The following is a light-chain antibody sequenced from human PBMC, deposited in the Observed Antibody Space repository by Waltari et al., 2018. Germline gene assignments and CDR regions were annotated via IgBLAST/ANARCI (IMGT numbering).Light chain of an antibody. CDR2: RNN. CDR3: AAWDDSLSGPV. Sequence: QSVLTQPPSASVTPGQRVTISCPGSSSTIGSNYVYWYQQLPGTAPKLLIYRNNQRPSGVPDRFSGSKSGTSASLAISGLRSEDEADYYCAAWDDSLSGPVFGGGTKLTVL. CDR1: SSTIGSNY. V-gene: IGLV1-47*01. J-gene: IGLJ2*01.